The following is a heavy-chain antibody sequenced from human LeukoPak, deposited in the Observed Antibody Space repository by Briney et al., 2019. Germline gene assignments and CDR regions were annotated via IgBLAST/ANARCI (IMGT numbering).Heavy chain of an antibody. D-gene: IGHD3-22*01. V-gene: IGHV3-23*01. J-gene: IGHJ4*02. Sequence: GGSLRLSCAVSGITLSNYGMSWVRQAPGKGLEWVAGISGSGGSTNYADSVKGRFTISRDNPKNTPYLQMNSLTVEDTAVYFCAKRGVVIRVILVGFHKEAYYFDSWGQGALVTVSS. CDR1: GITLSNYG. CDR2: ISGSGGST. CDR3: AKRGVVIRVILVGFHKEAYYFDS.